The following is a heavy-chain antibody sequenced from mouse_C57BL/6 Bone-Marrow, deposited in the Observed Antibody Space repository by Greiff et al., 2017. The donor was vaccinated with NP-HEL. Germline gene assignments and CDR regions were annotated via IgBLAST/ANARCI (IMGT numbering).Heavy chain of an antibody. V-gene: IGHV5-4*03. Sequence: EVMLVESGGGLVKPGGSLKLSCAASGFTFSSYAMSWVRQTPEKRLEWVATISDGGSYTYYPDNVKGRFTIARDNAKNNLYLQMSHLKSEDTAMYYCARNSYWGQGTLVTVSA. J-gene: IGHJ3*01. CDR3: ARNSY. CDR1: GFTFSSYA. CDR2: ISDGGSYT.